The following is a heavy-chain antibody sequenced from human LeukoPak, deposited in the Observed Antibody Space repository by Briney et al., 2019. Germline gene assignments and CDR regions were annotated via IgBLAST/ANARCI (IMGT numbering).Heavy chain of an antibody. CDR3: AKKEGETSSSWYMDV. D-gene: IGHD2-21*01. CDR2: IIGSGGTT. CDR1: GFSFGIIA. J-gene: IGHJ6*03. Sequence: GGSLRLSCAVSGFSFGIIAMRWVRQAPGGGGEWVSGIIGSGGTTFYARSVKGRFPISRDHSKNTLYLQLDSLRAEDTAIYYCAKKEGETSSSWYMDVWGKGPTVTVSS. V-gene: IGHV3-23*01.